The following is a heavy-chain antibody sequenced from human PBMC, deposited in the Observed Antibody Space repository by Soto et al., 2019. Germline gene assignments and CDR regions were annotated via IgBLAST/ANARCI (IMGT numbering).Heavy chain of an antibody. V-gene: IGHV1-18*01. CDR3: ARVAARDYYYYGMDV. D-gene: IGHD6-6*01. Sequence: QVQLVQSGAEVKKPGASVKVSCKASGYTFTSYGISWVRQAPGQGLEWMGWISAYNGNTNYAQKLQGRVTMTTDTSTSTAYRELRSLRSDDTAVDYCARVAARDYYYYGMDVWGQGTTVTVSS. J-gene: IGHJ6*02. CDR1: GYTFTSYG. CDR2: ISAYNGNT.